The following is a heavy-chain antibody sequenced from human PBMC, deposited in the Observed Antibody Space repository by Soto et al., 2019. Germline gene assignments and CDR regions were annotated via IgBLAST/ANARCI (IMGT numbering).Heavy chain of an antibody. V-gene: IGHV4-61*01. Sequence: QVQLQESGPGLVKPSETLSLTCTVSVGSVGSGSYYWSWIRQPPGKGLEWIGFIYYSGSTNYNPSLKSRVTISVDTSKNQFSLKLSSVTAADTAVYYCARVPSRNIAAAAFDYWGQGTLVTVSS. CDR2: IYYSGST. CDR3: ARVPSRNIAAAAFDY. D-gene: IGHD6-13*01. CDR1: VGSVGSGSYY. J-gene: IGHJ4*02.